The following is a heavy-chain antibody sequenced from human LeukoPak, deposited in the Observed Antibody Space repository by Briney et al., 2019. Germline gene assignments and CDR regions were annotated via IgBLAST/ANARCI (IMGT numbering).Heavy chain of an antibody. Sequence: GGSLRLSCAASGFTFSSYAMSWVRQAPGKGLEWVSAISGGGGSTYYADSVKGRFTISRDNSKNTLYLQMNSLRAEDTALYYCARDDRPSGHDFDYWGQGTLVTVSS. CDR2: ISGGGGST. V-gene: IGHV3-23*01. D-gene: IGHD6-6*01. CDR3: ARDDRPSGHDFDY. CDR1: GFTFSSYA. J-gene: IGHJ4*02.